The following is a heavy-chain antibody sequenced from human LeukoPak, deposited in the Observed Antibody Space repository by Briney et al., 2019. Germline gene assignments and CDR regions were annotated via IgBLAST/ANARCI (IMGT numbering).Heavy chain of an antibody. J-gene: IGHJ4*02. Sequence: PGGSLRLSCAASGFTFSSYAMSWVRQAPGKGLEWVAHIKQDGSEIYYVDSVKGRFTISRDNAKNSLYLQMDSLRAEDTAVYYCASWSSGSPPTNIWGQGSLVTVSS. CDR2: IKQDGSEI. CDR3: ASWSSGSPPTNI. CDR1: GFTFSSYA. V-gene: IGHV3-7*01. D-gene: IGHD6-19*01.